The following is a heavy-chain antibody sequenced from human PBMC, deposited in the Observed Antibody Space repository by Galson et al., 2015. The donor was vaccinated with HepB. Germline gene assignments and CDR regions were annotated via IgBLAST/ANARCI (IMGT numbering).Heavy chain of an antibody. Sequence: SLRLSCAASGFTFSSYSMNWVRQAPGKGLEWVSSISSSSSYIYYADSVKGRFTISRDNAKNSLYLQMNSLRAEDTAVYYCARDALTSRHYDSSGYYPTTSDAFDIWGQGTMVTVSS. CDR2: ISSSSSYI. CDR1: GFTFSSYS. CDR3: ARDALTSRHYDSSGYYPTTSDAFDI. V-gene: IGHV3-21*01. J-gene: IGHJ3*02. D-gene: IGHD3-22*01.